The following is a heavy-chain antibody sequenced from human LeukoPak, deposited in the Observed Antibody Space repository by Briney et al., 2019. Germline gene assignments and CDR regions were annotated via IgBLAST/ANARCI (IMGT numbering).Heavy chain of an antibody. CDR2: IKQDGSEK. Sequence: GGSLRLSCAASGFTFSSYWMSWVRQAPGKGLEWVANIKQDGSEKYYVDSVKGRFTISRDNAKNSLYLQMNSLRAEDTAVYYCARDKKYYDSSGYPDYWGQGTLVTVSS. D-gene: IGHD3-22*01. CDR3: ARDKKYYDSSGYPDY. CDR1: GFTFSSYW. V-gene: IGHV3-7*01. J-gene: IGHJ4*02.